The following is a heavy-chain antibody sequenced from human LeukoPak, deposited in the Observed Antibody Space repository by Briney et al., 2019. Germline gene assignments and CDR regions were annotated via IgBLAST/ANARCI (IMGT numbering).Heavy chain of an antibody. J-gene: IGHJ3*02. V-gene: IGHV1-69*13. CDR3: ASTRPDGAFDI. CDR2: IIPIFGTA. Sequence: ASVKVSCKASGGTFSSYAISWVRQAPGQGLEWMGGIIPIFGTANYAQKFQGRVTITADESTSTAYMELSSLRSEDTAVYYCASTRPDGAFDIWGQGTMVTVSS. CDR1: GGTFSSYA. D-gene: IGHD1-1*01.